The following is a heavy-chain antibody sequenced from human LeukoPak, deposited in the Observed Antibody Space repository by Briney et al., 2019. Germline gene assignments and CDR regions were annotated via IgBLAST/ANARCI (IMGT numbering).Heavy chain of an antibody. CDR2: ISGSGGST. J-gene: IGHJ6*02. CDR3: ARAEPTIFGVDRDYGMDV. D-gene: IGHD3-3*01. Sequence: PGGSLRLSCAASGFTFSSYAMSWVRQAPGKGLEWVSAISGSGGSTYYADSVKGRFTISRDNSKNTLYLQMNSLRAEDTAVYYCARAEPTIFGVDRDYGMDVWGQGTTVTVSS. CDR1: GFTFSSYA. V-gene: IGHV3-23*01.